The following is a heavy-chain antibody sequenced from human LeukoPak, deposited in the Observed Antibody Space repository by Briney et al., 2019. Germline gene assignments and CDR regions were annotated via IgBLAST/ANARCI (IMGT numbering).Heavy chain of an antibody. D-gene: IGHD5/OR15-5a*01. V-gene: IGHV3-43*02. CDR1: GFIFSNYG. Sequence: PGGSLRLSCAASGFIFSNYGMSWVRQAPGKGLEWVSLTSGDGITTYFADSVKGRFTISRDNSKSSLFLQMNSLRTEDTALYYCARDHVYGGADYWGQGTLVTVSS. CDR2: TSGDGITT. CDR3: ARDHVYGGADY. J-gene: IGHJ4*02.